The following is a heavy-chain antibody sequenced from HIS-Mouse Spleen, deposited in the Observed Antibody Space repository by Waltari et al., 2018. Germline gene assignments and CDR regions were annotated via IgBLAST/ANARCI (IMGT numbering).Heavy chain of an antibody. J-gene: IGHJ4*02. CDR3: ARHYYYGSGSYYFDY. V-gene: IGHV3-53*02. D-gene: IGHD3-10*01. Sequence: EVQLVETGGGLIQAAGSLILLSAASGFAVSSNYVRWVRRAPGKGLDWVSVIYSGVSQYYGDSVKARFTISRDNSKNTLYLQMNSLRAEDTAVYYCARHYYYGSGSYYFDYWGQGTLVTVSS. CDR1: GFAVSSNY. CDR2: IYSGVSQ.